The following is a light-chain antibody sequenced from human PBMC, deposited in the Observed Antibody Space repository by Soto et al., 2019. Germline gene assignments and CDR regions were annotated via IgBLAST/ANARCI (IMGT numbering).Light chain of an antibody. J-gene: IGLJ1*01. Sequence: QSVLTQPPSASGSPGQSVTISCTGTSSDVGAYIYVSWYQHHPGKAPKLMVYEVNKRPSGVPDRFSGSKSGNTASLTVSGLQAEDEADYYCTSHAGTINFPYIFGTGTKLTVL. CDR3: TSHAGTINFPYI. CDR1: SSDVGAYIY. CDR2: EVN. V-gene: IGLV2-8*01.